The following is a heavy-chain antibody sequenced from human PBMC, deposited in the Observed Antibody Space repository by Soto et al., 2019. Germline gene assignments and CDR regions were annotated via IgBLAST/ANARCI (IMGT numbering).Heavy chain of an antibody. J-gene: IGHJ4*02. CDR2: ISGSGGST. CDR3: AKDGYCSSTSCYNY. Sequence: SLRLSCAASGFTFSSYAMSWVRQAPGKGLEWVSAISGSGGSTYYADSVKGRFTTSRDNSKNTLYLQMNSLRAEDTAVYYCAKDGYCSSTSCYNYWGQGTLVTVSS. CDR1: GFTFSSYA. D-gene: IGHD2-2*02. V-gene: IGHV3-23*01.